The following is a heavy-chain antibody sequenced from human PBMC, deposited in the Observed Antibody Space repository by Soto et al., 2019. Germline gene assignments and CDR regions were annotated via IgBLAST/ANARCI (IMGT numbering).Heavy chain of an antibody. CDR2: IWYDGSNK. V-gene: IGHV3-33*01. Sequence: QVQLVESGGGVVQPGRSLRLSCAASGFSFNSYGMHWVRQAPGKGLEWVAIIWYDGSNKYYADSVKGRFTISRDNSKNTLYLQMNSLRADDTAVYYCARDQGLIAALPMGYWGQGTLVTVSS. CDR1: GFSFNSYG. CDR3: ARDQGLIAALPMGY. D-gene: IGHD6-13*01. J-gene: IGHJ4*02.